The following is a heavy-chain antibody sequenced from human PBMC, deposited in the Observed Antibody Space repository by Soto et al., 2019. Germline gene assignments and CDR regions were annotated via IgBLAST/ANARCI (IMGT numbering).Heavy chain of an antibody. Sequence: PSETLSLTCAVSGGSISSGGYSWSWIRQPPGKGLEWIGYIYHSGSTYYNPSLKSRVTISVDRSKNQFSLKLSSVTAADTAVDYCARGVPPAPGITASTQYYFDYWGKGTLGTVSS. CDR1: GGSISSGGYS. D-gene: IGHD1-20*01. J-gene: IGHJ4*02. CDR3: ARGVPPAPGITASTQYYFDY. CDR2: IYHSGST. V-gene: IGHV4-30-2*01.